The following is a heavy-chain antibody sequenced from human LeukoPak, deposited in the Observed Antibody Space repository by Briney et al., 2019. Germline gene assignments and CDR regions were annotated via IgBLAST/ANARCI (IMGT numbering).Heavy chain of an antibody. CDR2: INHSGST. CDR1: GGSFSGYY. CDR3: ARGIFYSSGWYLDY. D-gene: IGHD6-19*01. V-gene: IGHV4-34*01. J-gene: IGHJ4*02. Sequence: KPSETLSLTCAVYGGSFSGYYWSWIRQPPGKGLEWIGEINHSGSTNYNPSLKSRVTISVDTSKNQFSLKLSSVTAADTAVYYCARGIFYSSGWYLDYWGQGTLVTVSS.